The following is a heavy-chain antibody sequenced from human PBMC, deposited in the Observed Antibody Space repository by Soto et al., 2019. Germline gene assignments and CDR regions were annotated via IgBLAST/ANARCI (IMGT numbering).Heavy chain of an antibody. V-gene: IGHV4-30-2*03. Sequence: SETLSLTCAVSGGSISSGGYSWSWIRQPPGKGLEWIGYIYHSGSTYYNPSLRSRATISVDPSKNQFSLNLRSVTATDTAVFYCARHGHSSGWFFFDSWGQGTLVTVSS. J-gene: IGHJ4*02. CDR2: IYHSGST. CDR3: ARHGHSSGWFFFDS. D-gene: IGHD6-19*01. CDR1: GGSISSGGYS.